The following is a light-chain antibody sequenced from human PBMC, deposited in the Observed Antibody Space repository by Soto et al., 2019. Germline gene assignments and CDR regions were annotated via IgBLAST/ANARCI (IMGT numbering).Light chain of an antibody. CDR3: QQYGNSPQT. Sequence: EIVLTQSPGTLSLSPWERATLSFRASQTVSSSFLAWYQQTPGQAPRLLIYAASSRATGIPDRFSGSGSGTDFTLTISRLEPEDFAVYYCQQYGNSPQTFGQGTKVDIK. CDR2: AAS. CDR1: QTVSSSF. J-gene: IGKJ1*01. V-gene: IGKV3-20*01.